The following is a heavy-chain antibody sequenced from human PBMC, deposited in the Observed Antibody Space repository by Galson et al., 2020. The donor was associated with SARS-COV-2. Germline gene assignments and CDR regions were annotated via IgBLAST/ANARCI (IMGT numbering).Heavy chain of an antibody. D-gene: IGHD3-10*01. V-gene: IGHV3-33*01. CDR3: ARDLRLITMVRAPYYYYGMDV. Sequence: TGGSLRLSCAASGFTFSSYGMHWVRQAPGKGLEWVAVIWYDGSNKYYADSVKGRFTISRDNSKNTLYLQMNSLRVEDTAVYYCARDLRLITMVRAPYYYYGMDVWGQGTTVTVSS. J-gene: IGHJ6*02. CDR2: IWYDGSNK. CDR1: GFTFSSYG.